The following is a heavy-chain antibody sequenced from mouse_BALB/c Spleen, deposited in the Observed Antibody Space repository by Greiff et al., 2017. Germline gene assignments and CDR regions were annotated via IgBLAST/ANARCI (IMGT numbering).Heavy chain of an antibody. D-gene: IGHD3-3*01. Sequence: QGQLQQPGAELVKPGASVKLSCKASGYTFTSYWMHWVKQRPGQGLEWIGEINPSNGRTNYNEKFKSKATLTVDKSSSTAYMQLSSLTSEDSAVYYCARMGLGFPYWGQGTLVTVSA. CDR2: INPSNGRT. V-gene: IGHV1S81*02. CDR3: ARMGLGFPY. CDR1: GYTFTSYW. J-gene: IGHJ3*01.